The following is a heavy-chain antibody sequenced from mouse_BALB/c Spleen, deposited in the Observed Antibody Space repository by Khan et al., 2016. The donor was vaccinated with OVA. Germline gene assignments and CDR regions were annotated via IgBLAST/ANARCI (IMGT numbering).Heavy chain of an antibody. J-gene: IGHJ3*01. CDR2: MFYTGYT. CDR1: GDSITSGY. CDR3: ARTTYRDAFAY. V-gene: IGHV3-8*02. D-gene: IGHD2-14*01. Sequence: VQLQQSGPSLVKPSQTLSLTCSVTGDSITSGYWSWIRKFPGNKLEYMGYMFYTGYTDYNPSLKSRIATIRHTSTNQYYLPLNPVTAEYTATYYCARTTYRDAFAYWGQGTLVTVSA.